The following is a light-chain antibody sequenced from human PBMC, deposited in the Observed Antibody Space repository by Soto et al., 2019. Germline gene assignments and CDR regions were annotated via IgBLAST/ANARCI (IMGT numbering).Light chain of an antibody. CDR2: GAS. CDR1: QSVSSSY. J-gene: IGKJ4*01. Sequence: EIVLKQSPGTLSLSPGERAPLSCRASQSVSSSYLAWYQQKPGQAPRLLIYGASSRATGIPDRFSGSGSGTDVTLTISRLEPEDFAVYYCQQYGSSPLTCGGGTKVEIK. V-gene: IGKV3-20*01. CDR3: QQYGSSPLT.